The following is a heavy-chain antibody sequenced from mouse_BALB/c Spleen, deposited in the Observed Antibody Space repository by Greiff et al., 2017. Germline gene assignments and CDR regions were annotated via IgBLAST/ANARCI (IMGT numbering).Heavy chain of an antibody. D-gene: IGHD2-14*01. CDR2: ISSGSSTI. V-gene: IGHV5-17*02. Sequence: EVMLVESGGGLVQPGGSRKLSCAASGFTFSSFGMHWVRQAPEKGLEWVAYISSGSSTIYYADTVKGRFTISRDNPKNTLFLQMTSLRSEDTAMYYCARSDYYRYDSFAYWGQGTLVTVSA. CDR3: ARSDYYRYDSFAY. CDR1: GFTFSSFG. J-gene: IGHJ3*01.